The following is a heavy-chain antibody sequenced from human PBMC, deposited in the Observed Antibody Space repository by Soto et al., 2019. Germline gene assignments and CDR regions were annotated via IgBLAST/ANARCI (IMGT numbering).Heavy chain of an antibody. CDR3: ARGGIAVADPFDY. Sequence: ASVKVSCKASGGTFSSYAISWVRQAPGQGLEWMGGIIPIFGTANYAQKFQGRVTITADESTSTAYMELSSLRSEDTAVYYCARGGIAVADPFDYWGKGTRGTTSS. J-gene: IGHJ4*02. CDR1: GGTFSSYA. CDR2: IIPIFGTA. V-gene: IGHV1-69*13. D-gene: IGHD6-19*01.